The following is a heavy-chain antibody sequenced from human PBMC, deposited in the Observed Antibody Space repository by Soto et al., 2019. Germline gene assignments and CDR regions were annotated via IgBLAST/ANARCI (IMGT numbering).Heavy chain of an antibody. J-gene: IGHJ1*01. Sequence: GSLRLSCAASGFTFSSYSMNWVRQAPGKGLEWVSYISSSSSTIYYADSVKGRFTISRDNAKNSLYLQMNSLRAEDTAVYYCARDLTEETTEYFQHWGQGTLVTVSS. CDR2: ISSSSSTI. CDR3: ARDLTEETTEYFQH. CDR1: GFTFSSYS. V-gene: IGHV3-48*01.